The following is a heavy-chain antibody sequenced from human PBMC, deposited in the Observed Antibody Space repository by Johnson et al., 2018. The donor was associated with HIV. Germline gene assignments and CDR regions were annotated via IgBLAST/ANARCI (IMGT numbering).Heavy chain of an antibody. CDR1: GFTFSTYA. CDR2: ISGSGGST. D-gene: IGHD6-6*01. J-gene: IGHJ3*02. V-gene: IGHV3-23*04. CDR3: AREGIAARPGAFYI. Sequence: VQLVESGGGLVQPGGSLGLSCAASGFTFSTYAMTWVRQAPGKGLEWVSGISGSGGSTYYAGSVKGRFTISRDNSKNSLYLKMNSLRAEDTAVYYCAREGIAARPGAFYIWGQGTMVTVSS.